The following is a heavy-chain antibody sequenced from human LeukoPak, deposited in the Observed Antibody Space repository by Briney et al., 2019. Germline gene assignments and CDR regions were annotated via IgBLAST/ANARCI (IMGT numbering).Heavy chain of an antibody. J-gene: IGHJ5*01. CDR1: GFTFCNYW. CDR3: ARLKDAVTIFDC. Sequence: PGGSLRLSCIASGFTFCNYWMSWVRQAPGKGLEWVASIKEDGSDKYYVDSVKGRFTISRDNTKNSLFVQMSSLRAEDTAVYYCARLKDAVTIFDCWGQGILVTVSS. D-gene: IGHD4-17*01. CDR2: IKEDGSDK. V-gene: IGHV3-7*01.